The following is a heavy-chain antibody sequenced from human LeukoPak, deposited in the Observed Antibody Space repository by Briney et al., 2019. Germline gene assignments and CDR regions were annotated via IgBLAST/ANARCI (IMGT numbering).Heavy chain of an antibody. CDR1: GGSFSGYY. D-gene: IGHD3-10*01. J-gene: IGHJ5*02. Sequence: PSETLSLTCAVYGGSFSGYYWSWIRQPPGKGLEWIGEINHSGSTNYNPSLKSRVTISVDTSKNQFSLELSSVTAADTAVYYCARGSPYGRNWFDPWGQGTLVTVSS. CDR3: ARGSPYGRNWFDP. V-gene: IGHV4-34*01. CDR2: INHSGST.